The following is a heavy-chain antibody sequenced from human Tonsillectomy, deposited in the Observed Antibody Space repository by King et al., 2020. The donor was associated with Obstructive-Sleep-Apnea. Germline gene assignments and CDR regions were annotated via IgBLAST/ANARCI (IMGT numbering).Heavy chain of an antibody. D-gene: IGHD3-22*01. V-gene: IGHV2-5*02. CDR3: AHPNSGYFYYFDY. CDR2: IYLDCDK. CDR1: GFSLTTTQMG. Sequence: TLKESGPTLVKPTQTLTLTCTFSGFSLTTTQMGVGWIRQPPGKALEWLALIYLDCDKRYNPPLKTKHTITTETSRNQVVLTMTNMDPMDTATYYCAHPNSGYFYYFDYWGPGTLVTVSS. J-gene: IGHJ4*02.